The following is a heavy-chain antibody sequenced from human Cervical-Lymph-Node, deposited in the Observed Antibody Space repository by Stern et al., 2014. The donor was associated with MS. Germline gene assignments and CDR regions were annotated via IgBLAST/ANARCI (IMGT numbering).Heavy chain of an antibody. CDR3: AREHTAMGFGY. Sequence: VQLVESGAEVKKPGASVKVSCKASGYTFTNYYIHWVRQAPGQGLEWMGIINPSGGSTSYAQKFQGRVTLTRDTSTSTVYMELNSLRSDDTAVYYCAREHTAMGFGYWGQGTLVTVSS. J-gene: IGHJ4*02. CDR1: GYTFTNYY. CDR2: INPSGGST. D-gene: IGHD5-18*01. V-gene: IGHV1-46*01.